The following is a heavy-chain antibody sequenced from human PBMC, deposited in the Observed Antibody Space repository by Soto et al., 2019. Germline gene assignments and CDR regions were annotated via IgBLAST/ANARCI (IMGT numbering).Heavy chain of an antibody. J-gene: IGHJ6*02. Sequence: SEALSLTCTVSGCPISSYYWSWVRQPPGKGLEWIGYIYYSGSTNYTPSLKSRLTISGDTPKNHLSLKLSSATDPDTAVYDRARVGVGIAAAGNYYCYFGMDVWGQETTV. V-gene: IGHV4-59*01. CDR3: ARVGVGIAAAGNYYCYFGMDV. D-gene: IGHD6-13*01. CDR2: IYYSGST. CDR1: GCPISSYY.